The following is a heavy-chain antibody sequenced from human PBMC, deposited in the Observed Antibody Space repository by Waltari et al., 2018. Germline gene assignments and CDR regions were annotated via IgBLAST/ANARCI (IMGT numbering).Heavy chain of an antibody. Sequence: QVQLQESAPGLVRPSQTLSLTCAVSGGSIIGGPYYWSWIRQPAGKGLEWIGRIYTSGSTNYNPSLKSRVTISLDTSKNQFSLKLTSVTAADTAVYYCTTWSWSRFDYWALGTLVTVSS. CDR3: TTWSWSRFDY. CDR2: IYTSGST. J-gene: IGHJ4*02. CDR1: GGSIIGGPYY. D-gene: IGHD6-13*01. V-gene: IGHV4-61*02.